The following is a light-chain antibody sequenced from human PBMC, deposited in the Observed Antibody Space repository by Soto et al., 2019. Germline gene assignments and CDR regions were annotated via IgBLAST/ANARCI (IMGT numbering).Light chain of an antibody. CDR3: QQYNSYALT. CDR1: QSISSW. CDR2: DAS. Sequence: DIQMTQSPSTLSASVGDRVTITCRASQSISSWLAWYQQKPGKAPKLLIYDASSLESGVPSRFSGSGSGTEFTLTMIRLQPDDFATYYCQQYNSYALTFGGGTKVEIK. J-gene: IGKJ4*01. V-gene: IGKV1-5*01.